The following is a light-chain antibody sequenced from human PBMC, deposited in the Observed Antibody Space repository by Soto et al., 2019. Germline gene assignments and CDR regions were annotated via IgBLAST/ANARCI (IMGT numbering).Light chain of an antibody. CDR1: RAISNY. J-gene: IGKJ1*01. Sequence: DIQMTQNPSSLSASVGDRVTITCRASRAISNYLNWFQQKPGKAPKLLVYGASNLQGGVPSRISGSGSGTDFSLTISSLQPEDFATYYCQQTYSTPQTFGQVTKVDVK. V-gene: IGKV1-39*01. CDR2: GAS. CDR3: QQTYSTPQT.